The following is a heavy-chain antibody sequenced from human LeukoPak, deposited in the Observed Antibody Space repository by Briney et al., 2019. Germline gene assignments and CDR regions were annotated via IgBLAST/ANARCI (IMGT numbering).Heavy chain of an antibody. CDR2: IYYSGST. CDR1: GGSISTYY. Sequence: SETLSLTCTVSGGSISTYYGNWIRQAPGKGLEWIGYIYYSGSTYYNPSLKSRVTISVDTSKNQFSLKLSSVTAADTAVYYCARALTYKRQGEYFQHWGQGTLVTVSS. D-gene: IGHD1-1*01. V-gene: IGHV4-59*08. J-gene: IGHJ1*01. CDR3: ARALTYKRQGEYFQH.